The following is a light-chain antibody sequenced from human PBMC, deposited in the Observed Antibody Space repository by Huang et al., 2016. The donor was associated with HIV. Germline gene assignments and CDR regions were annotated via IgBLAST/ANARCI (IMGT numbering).Light chain of an antibody. J-gene: IGKJ1*01. Sequence: EIVLTQSPATLSLSPGERATLSCRTSQSVSSDLAWYHQKPGQAPRLLIYDAYNRATGIPARFSCSGSGTDFTLTISSLEPEDFAVYYCQQRGSWPTFGQGTKVEIK. CDR2: DAY. V-gene: IGKV3-11*01. CDR1: QSVSSD. CDR3: QQRGSWPT.